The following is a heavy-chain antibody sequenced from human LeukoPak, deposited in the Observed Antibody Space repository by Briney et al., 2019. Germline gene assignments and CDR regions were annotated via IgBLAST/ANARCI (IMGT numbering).Heavy chain of an antibody. D-gene: IGHD2-2*01. Sequence: PAGSLTLSCAASGFTFSRYWMRWVRQAPGKGLEFVSLINRDDTATIYADSGKGRFTTSRDSAKDTLNLQMNSLRAEDTAVYYCARESGYCSGTHCWHPEDHWGQGTMVTVSS. J-gene: IGHJ4*02. CDR3: ARESGYCSGTHCWHPEDH. V-gene: IGHV3-74*01. CDR2: INRDDTAT. CDR1: GFTFSRYW.